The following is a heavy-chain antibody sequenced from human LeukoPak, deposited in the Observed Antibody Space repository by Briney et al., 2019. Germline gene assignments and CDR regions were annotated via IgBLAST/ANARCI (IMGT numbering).Heavy chain of an antibody. J-gene: IGHJ4*02. Sequence: PGGSLRPSCAASGFTVSSNSMSWVRQAPGKGLEWVSVIYSGGSTFYADSVKGRFTISRDNSKNTLYLQMNSLRAEDTAVYYCARKHYYDSSGFFPPMDYWGQGTLVTVSS. CDR2: IYSGGST. CDR1: GFTVSSNS. CDR3: ARKHYYDSSGFFPPMDY. V-gene: IGHV3-66*01. D-gene: IGHD3-22*01.